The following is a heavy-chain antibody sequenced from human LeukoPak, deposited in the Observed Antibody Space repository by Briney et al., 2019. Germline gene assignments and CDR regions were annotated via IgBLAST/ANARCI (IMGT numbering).Heavy chain of an antibody. CDR3: AGGIRVYYFDY. V-gene: IGHV4-4*02. D-gene: IGHD3-16*01. Sequence: SETLSLTCAVSGGSISSGNWWSWVRQPPGKGLEWIGEIYHSGSTNYNPSLKSRVTISVDKSKNQFSLKLSSVTAADTALYYCAGGIRVYYFDYWGQGTLVTVSS. CDR2: IYHSGST. J-gene: IGHJ4*02. CDR1: GGSISSGNW.